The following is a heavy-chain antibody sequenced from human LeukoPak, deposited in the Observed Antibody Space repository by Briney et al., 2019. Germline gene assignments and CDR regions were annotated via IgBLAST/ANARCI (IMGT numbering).Heavy chain of an antibody. Sequence: GGSLRLSCAASGFTFSSYGMSWVRQAPGKGLEWVAVISYDGSNKYYADSVKGRFTISRDNSKNTLYLQMNSLRAEDTAVYYCASGGFGELTYWGQGTLVTVSS. CDR2: ISYDGSNK. D-gene: IGHD3-10*01. CDR1: GFTFSSYG. V-gene: IGHV3-30*03. CDR3: ASGGFGELTY. J-gene: IGHJ4*02.